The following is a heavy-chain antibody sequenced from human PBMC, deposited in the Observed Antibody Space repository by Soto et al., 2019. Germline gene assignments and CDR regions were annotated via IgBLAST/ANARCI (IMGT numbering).Heavy chain of an antibody. CDR2: ISAYNGNT. J-gene: IGHJ6*02. CDR1: GYTCTSYG. V-gene: IGHV1-18*01. D-gene: IGHD5-18*01. Sequence: QVQLVQSGAEVKKPGASVKVSCKASGYTCTSYGISWVRQAPGQGLEWMGWISAYNGNTNYAQKLQGRVTMTTDTSTSTAYMELRSLRSDDTAVYYCARVKYSPPYYYFSGMDVWGQGTTVTVSS. CDR3: ARVKYSPPYYYFSGMDV.